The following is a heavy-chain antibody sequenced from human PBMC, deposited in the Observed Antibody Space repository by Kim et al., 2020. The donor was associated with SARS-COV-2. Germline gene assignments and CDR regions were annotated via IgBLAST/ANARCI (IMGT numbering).Heavy chain of an antibody. J-gene: IGHJ4*02. CDR2: INAGNGNT. CDR1: GYTFTSYA. D-gene: IGHD6-19*01. CDR3: ARTLPGYSSGWYYFDY. Sequence: ASVKVSCKASGYTFTSYAMNWVRQAPGQRLEWMGWINAGNGNTKYSQKFQGRVTITRDTSASTAYMELSSLRSEDTAVYYCARTLPGYSSGWYYFDYWGQGTLVTVSS. V-gene: IGHV1-3*01.